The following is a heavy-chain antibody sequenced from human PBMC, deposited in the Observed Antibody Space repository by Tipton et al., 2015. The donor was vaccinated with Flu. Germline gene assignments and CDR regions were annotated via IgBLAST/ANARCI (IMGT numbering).Heavy chain of an antibody. J-gene: IGHJ3*01. CDR2: ISSSSMYI. Sequence: SLRLSCLVSGFSFGISNMNWVRQAPGKGLEWLASISSSSMYIYYADSVRGRFTISRDNPKNSLFLQMFSLRAEDTAVYYCARERPSRAGDAFDLWGQGTLVTVSS. CDR1: GFSFGISN. CDR3: ARERPSRAGDAFDL. V-gene: IGHV3-21*01.